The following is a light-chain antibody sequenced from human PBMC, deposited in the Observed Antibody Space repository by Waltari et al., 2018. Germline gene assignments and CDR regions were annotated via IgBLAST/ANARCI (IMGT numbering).Light chain of an antibody. Sequence: SYELTQPPSVSVAPGQTARITCDGDKMGSKNVHWYPHKPGRAPVLVVYDDGDRPSGCPERFSGSNSGNRAALTISRVDAGDEADDYGQVWDSGSDHYVFGTVTKVTVL. J-gene: IGLJ1*01. CDR1: KMGSKN. V-gene: IGLV3-21*02. CDR3: QVWDSGSDHYV. CDR2: DDG.